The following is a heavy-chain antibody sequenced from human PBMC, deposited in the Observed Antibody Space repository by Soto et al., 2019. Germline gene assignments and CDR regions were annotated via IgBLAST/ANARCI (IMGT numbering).Heavy chain of an antibody. V-gene: IGHV5-10-1*01. D-gene: IGHD6-6*01. CDR1: GYSFTSYW. CDR3: ARLSSSPEGYYGMDV. Sequence: GESLKISCXGSGYSFTSYWISWVRQMPGKGLEWMGRIDPSDSYTNYSPSFQGHVTISADKSISTAYLQWSSLKASDTAMYYCARLSSSPEGYYGMDVWGQGTTVTVSS. J-gene: IGHJ6*02. CDR2: IDPSDSYT.